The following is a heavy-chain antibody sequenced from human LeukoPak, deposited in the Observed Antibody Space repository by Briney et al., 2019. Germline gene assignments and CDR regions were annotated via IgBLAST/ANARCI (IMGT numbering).Heavy chain of an antibody. CDR2: ISYSGTT. J-gene: IGHJ4*02. Sequence: PSETLSLTCAVSGYYISSGNYWGWIRQPPGKGLEWIGTISYSGTTYYNPSLKSRVTISLDASKNQFSLKLSSVTAADTAVYYCARARFDYWGQGTLVTVSS. V-gene: IGHV4-38-2*01. CDR3: ARARFDY. D-gene: IGHD6-6*01. CDR1: GYYISSGNY.